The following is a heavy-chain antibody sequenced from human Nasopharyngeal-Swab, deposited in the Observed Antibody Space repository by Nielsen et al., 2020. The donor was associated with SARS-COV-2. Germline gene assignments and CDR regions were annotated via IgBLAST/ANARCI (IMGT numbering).Heavy chain of an antibody. D-gene: IGHD4/OR15-4a*01. J-gene: IGHJ4*02. CDR3: AKDVHADYGGIDY. Sequence: VRQAPGKGLEWVAVISYDGSNEYYGDSVKGRFTISRDNSKNTLYLQMNSLRVDDTAVCYCAKDVHADYGGIDYWGQGILVTVSS. V-gene: IGHV3-30*18. CDR2: ISYDGSNE.